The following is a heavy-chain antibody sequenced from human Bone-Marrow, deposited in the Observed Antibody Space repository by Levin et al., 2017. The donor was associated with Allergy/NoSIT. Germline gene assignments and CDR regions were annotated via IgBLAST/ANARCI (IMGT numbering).Heavy chain of an antibody. J-gene: IGHJ6*02. CDR1: GFTVGSHM. CDR3: TSSIIPSRSISPSYSFAIEV. CDR2: ASDKSTFT. V-gene: IGHV3-21*06. D-gene: IGHD3-3*02. Sequence: PGGSLRLSCAASGFTVGSHMMNWVRRAPGKWLEWVSSASDKSTFTFHSDSVRGRFTMSRDNAENSVYLQMNNLRAGGTAVYYCTSSIIPSRSISPSYSFAIEVWGQGTTVIVSS.